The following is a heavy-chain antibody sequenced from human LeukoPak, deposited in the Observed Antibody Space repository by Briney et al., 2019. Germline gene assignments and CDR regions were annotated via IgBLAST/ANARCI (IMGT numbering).Heavy chain of an antibody. J-gene: IGHJ6*02. CDR2: ISYDGSNK. Sequence: GGSLRLSCAASGSTFSSYAMHWVRQAPGKGLEWVAVISYDGSNKYYADSVKGRFTISRDNSKNTLYLQMNSLRAEDTAVYYCAREKPYYYGMDVWGQGTTVTVSS. CDR1: GSTFSSYA. V-gene: IGHV3-30-3*01. CDR3: AREKPYYYGMDV.